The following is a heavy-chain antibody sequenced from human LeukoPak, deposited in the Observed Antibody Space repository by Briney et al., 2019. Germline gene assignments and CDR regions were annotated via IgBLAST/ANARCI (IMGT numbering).Heavy chain of an antibody. J-gene: IGHJ4*02. Sequence: FTXXDYAMXGGRPAAGKGEEGGSLISGGGGSKYYAGSGKGRITISRDNSKTSLYLQMNSLRTEDTALYYCAKSGDGYIDGGFDYWGQGTLVTVSS. V-gene: IGHV3-43*02. D-gene: IGHD5-24*01. CDR3: AKSGDGYIDGGFDY. CDR2: ISGGGGSK. CDR1: FTXXDYA.